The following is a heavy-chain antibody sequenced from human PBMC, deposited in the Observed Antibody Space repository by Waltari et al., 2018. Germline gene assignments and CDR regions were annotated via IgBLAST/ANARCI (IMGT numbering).Heavy chain of an antibody. Sequence: QVQLQQWGAGLLKPSETLSLTCAVYGGSFSGYYWSWIRQPPGKGLEWIGEINHSGSTNYNPSLKSRVTISVDTSKNQFSLKLSSVTAADTAVYYCARGKYSGSYLARYFDLWGRGTLVTVSS. J-gene: IGHJ2*01. V-gene: IGHV4-34*01. CDR3: ARGKYSGSYLARYFDL. CDR2: INHSGST. D-gene: IGHD1-26*01. CDR1: GGSFSGYY.